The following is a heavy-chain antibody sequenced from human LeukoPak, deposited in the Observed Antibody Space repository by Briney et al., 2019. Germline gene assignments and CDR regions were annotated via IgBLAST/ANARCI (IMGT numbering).Heavy chain of an antibody. D-gene: IGHD5-24*01. Sequence: GASVKVSCKASEYTFTGYYMHWVRQAPGQGLEWMGWINPNSGGTNYAQKFQGRVTMTRDTSISTAYMELSRLRSDDTAVYYCARDYAERWEFDYWGQGTLVTVSS. CDR1: EYTFTGYY. CDR2: INPNSGGT. J-gene: IGHJ4*02. V-gene: IGHV1-2*02. CDR3: ARDYAERWEFDY.